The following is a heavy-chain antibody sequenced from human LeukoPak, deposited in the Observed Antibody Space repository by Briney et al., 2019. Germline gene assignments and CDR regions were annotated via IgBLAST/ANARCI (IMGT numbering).Heavy chain of an antibody. CDR1: GFTFGSYE. CDR3: ARNVYDLRGQWLVPGFDY. Sequence: GSLRLSCAASGFTFGSYEMNWVRQAPGKGLEGVSYIGTIISTTYYADSVKGRFTVSRDDAKRSLYLQMSSLRAEDTAVYYCARNVYDLRGQWLVPGFDYWGQGTLVTVSS. J-gene: IGHJ4*02. D-gene: IGHD6-19*01. V-gene: IGHV3-48*03. CDR2: IGTIISTT.